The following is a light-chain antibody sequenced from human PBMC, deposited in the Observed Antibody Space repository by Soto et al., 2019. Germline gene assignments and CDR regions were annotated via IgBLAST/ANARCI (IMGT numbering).Light chain of an antibody. J-gene: IGLJ1*01. V-gene: IGLV2-11*01. Sequence: QSALTQPRSVSGSPGQSVTISCTGTSSDVGTYNYVSWYQQHPGKAPKVMIYDVSERPSGVPDRFSGSKSGNTASLTISGLQAEDEADYYCCSYAGSPRDVFGTGTKLTVI. CDR2: DVS. CDR3: CSYAGSPRDV. CDR1: SSDVGTYNY.